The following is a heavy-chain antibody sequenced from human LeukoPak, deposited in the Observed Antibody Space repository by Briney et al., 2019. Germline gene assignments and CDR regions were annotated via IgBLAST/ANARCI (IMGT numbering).Heavy chain of an antibody. CDR3: ARWSVDYSCDY. V-gene: IGHV4-4*07. J-gene: IGHJ4*02. CDR1: GDSISSYY. Sequence: SETLSLTCTVSGDSISSYYWSWIRQPAGKGLEWIGRIHSSGSTNSNPSLKSRVTMSVDTSKNQFSLKLSSVTAADTAVYYCARWSVDYSCDYWGQGTLVTVSS. D-gene: IGHD3-3*01. CDR2: IHSSGST.